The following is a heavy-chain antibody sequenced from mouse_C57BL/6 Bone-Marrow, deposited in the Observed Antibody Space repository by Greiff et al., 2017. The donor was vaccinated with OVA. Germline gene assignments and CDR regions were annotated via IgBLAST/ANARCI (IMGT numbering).Heavy chain of an antibody. V-gene: IGHV1-18*01. D-gene: IGHD2-3*01. CDR3: ARWGYDGYPSDY. J-gene: IGHJ2*01. CDR1: GYTFTDYN. Sequence: EVKLMESGPELVKPGASVKIPCKASGYTFTDYNMDWVKQSHGKSLEWIGDINPNNGGTIYNQKFKGKATLTVDKSSSTAYMELRSLTSEDTAVYYCARWGYDGYPSDYWGQGTTLTVSS. CDR2: INPNNGGT.